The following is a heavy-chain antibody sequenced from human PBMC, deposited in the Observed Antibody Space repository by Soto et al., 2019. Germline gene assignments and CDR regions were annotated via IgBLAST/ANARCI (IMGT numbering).Heavy chain of an antibody. CDR3: ARGPSGDKVDY. V-gene: IGHV4-30-4*01. D-gene: IGHD7-27*01. CDR2: IYNGGRT. J-gene: IGHJ4*02. CDR1: GGSIRNVNYC. Sequence: QVQLQESGPGLVKPSETLSLTCTVSGGSIRNVNYCWSWLRQSPDKGLEWIGQIYNGGRTYNKPSLKSRVTISVDPSKNQSSLKLSSVSAAHTAVYYCARGPSGDKVDYWGQGTLVTVSS.